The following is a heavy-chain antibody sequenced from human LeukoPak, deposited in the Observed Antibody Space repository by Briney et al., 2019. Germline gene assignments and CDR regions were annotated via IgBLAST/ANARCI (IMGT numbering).Heavy chain of an antibody. Sequence: GGSLRLSCAASGFTFSSYNMHWVRQAPGKGLEWVTMIGYDGSDKYYADSVRGRFTISRDNSKSTLSLQMNSLRAEDTAIYYCATYRQVLLPFESWGQGTLVTVSS. V-gene: IGHV3-30*02. J-gene: IGHJ4*02. D-gene: IGHD2-8*02. CDR3: ATYRQVLLPFES. CDR2: IGYDGSDK. CDR1: GFTFSSYN.